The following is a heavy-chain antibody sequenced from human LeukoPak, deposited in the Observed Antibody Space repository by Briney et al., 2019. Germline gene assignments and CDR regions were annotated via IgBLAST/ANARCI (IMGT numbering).Heavy chain of an antibody. Sequence: PSETLSLTCTVSGGSISIYYWSWVRQPPGKGLEWIGYIYNSGSTIYDPSLKSRVSISVDTSKNQFSLKLNSVTAADTAVYFCVRDRELTFWSQGTLVTVSS. V-gene: IGHV4-59*01. CDR1: GGSISIYY. CDR3: VRDRELTF. J-gene: IGHJ4*02. D-gene: IGHD1-26*01. CDR2: IYNSGST.